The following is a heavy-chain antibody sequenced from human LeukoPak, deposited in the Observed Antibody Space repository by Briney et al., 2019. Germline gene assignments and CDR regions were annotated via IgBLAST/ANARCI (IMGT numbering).Heavy chain of an antibody. D-gene: IGHD3-3*01. CDR2: INHSGST. CDR1: GGSFSGYY. Sequence: SETLSLTCAVYGGSFSGYYWSWIRQSPGKGLEWIGEINHSGSTNYNPSLKSRVTISVDTSKNQFSLKLSSVTAADTAVYYCAGAKIIMIFGVVISTTLDYWGQGTLVTVSS. J-gene: IGHJ4*02. V-gene: IGHV4-34*01. CDR3: AGAKIIMIFGVVISTTLDY.